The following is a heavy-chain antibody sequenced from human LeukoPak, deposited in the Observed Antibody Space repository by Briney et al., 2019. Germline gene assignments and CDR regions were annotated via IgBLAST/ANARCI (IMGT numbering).Heavy chain of an antibody. Sequence: GGSLRLSCAASGFTFSDYALIWVRQAPGKGLEWISAIRGTGGTTYYADSVKGRCTISRDNSRTTVYLQMNSLRAEDTALYFCGKDPNGDYVGAFDFWGPGTMATVSS. V-gene: IGHV3-23*01. D-gene: IGHD4-17*01. J-gene: IGHJ3*01. CDR1: GFTFSDYA. CDR2: IRGTGGTT. CDR3: GKDPNGDYVGAFDF.